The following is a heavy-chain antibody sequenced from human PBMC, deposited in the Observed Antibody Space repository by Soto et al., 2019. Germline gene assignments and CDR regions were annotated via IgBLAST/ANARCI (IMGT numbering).Heavy chain of an antibody. J-gene: IGHJ4*02. D-gene: IGHD3-3*01. V-gene: IGHV3-23*01. CDR1: GFTFGSYA. CDR3: AKGDAYYDFRLYY. CDR2: LSGSGRAT. Sequence: LRLSCAASGFTFGSYAMSWVRQAPGNGLEWVSTLSGSGRATYYTDSVKGRFTISRDNSKNSLYLQMNSLGAEDTAVYYCAKGDAYYDFRLYYWGQGILVTVSS.